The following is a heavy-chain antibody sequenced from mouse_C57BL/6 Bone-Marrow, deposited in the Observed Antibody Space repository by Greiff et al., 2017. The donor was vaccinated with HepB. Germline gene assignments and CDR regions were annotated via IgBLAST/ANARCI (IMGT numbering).Heavy chain of an antibody. Sequence: DVMLVESGGGLVKPGGSLKLSCAASGFTFSDYGMHWVRQAPEKGLEWVAYISSGSSTIYYADTVKGRFTISRDNAKNTLFLQMTSLRSEDTAMYYCASLGGYAMDYWGQGTSVTVSS. D-gene: IGHD4-1*01. CDR2: ISSGSSTI. J-gene: IGHJ4*01. CDR3: ASLGGYAMDY. CDR1: GFTFSDYG. V-gene: IGHV5-17*01.